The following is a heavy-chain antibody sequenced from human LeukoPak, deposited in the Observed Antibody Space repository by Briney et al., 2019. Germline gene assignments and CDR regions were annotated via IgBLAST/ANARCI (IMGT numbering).Heavy chain of an antibody. V-gene: IGHV3-21*01. CDR2: ISSSSSYI. Sequence: PGGSLRLSCAASVFTFSSYSMNWVRQAPGKGLEWVSSISSSSSYIYYADSVKGRFTISRDNAKNSLYLQMNSLRAEHTAVYYCARDVASAYYYGSGSYAWFDPWGQGTLVTVSS. J-gene: IGHJ5*02. CDR3: ARDVASAYYYGSGSYAWFDP. CDR1: VFTFSSYS. D-gene: IGHD3-10*01.